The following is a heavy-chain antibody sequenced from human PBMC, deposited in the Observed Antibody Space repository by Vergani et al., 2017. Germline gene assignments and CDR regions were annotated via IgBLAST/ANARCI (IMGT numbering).Heavy chain of an antibody. J-gene: IGHJ4*02. V-gene: IGHV4-61*02. D-gene: IGHD3-10*01. CDR1: GGSISSGSYY. CDR2: IYTSGST. Sequence: QVQLQESGPGLVKPSQTLSLTCTVSGGSISSGSYYWSWIRQPAGKGLEWIGRIYTSGSTNYNPSLKSRVTISVDTSKNQFTLKLSSVTAADTAVYYCAGFGGSRAVDYGGQGTLVTVSS. CDR3: AGFGGSRAVDY.